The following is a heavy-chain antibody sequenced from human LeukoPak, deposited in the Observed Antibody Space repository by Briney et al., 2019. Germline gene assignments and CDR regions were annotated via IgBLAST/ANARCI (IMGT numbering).Heavy chain of an antibody. CDR3: ARVSMVTTGKGAFDI. Sequence: GGSLRLSCAASGFNFNNYWMSWLRQAPGKGLEWVANIKEDGTETYYVDSVKGRFTISRDNAKNSLYLQMNSLRVEDTAVYYCARVSMVTTGKGAFDIWGQGTMVTVSS. V-gene: IGHV3-7*03. D-gene: IGHD4-17*01. J-gene: IGHJ3*02. CDR2: IKEDGTET. CDR1: GFNFNNYW.